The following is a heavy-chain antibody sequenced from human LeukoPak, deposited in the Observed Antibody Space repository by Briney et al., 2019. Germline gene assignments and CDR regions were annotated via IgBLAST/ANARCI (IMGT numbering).Heavy chain of an antibody. Sequence: PSETLSLTCTVSGYSISSGYYWGWIRQPPGKGLEWIGSIYHSGSTYYNPSLKSRVTISVDTSKNQFSLKLSSVTAADTAVYYCAGLGIVGAFDAFDIWGQGTMVTVSS. V-gene: IGHV4-38-2*02. CDR3: AGLGIVGAFDAFDI. CDR2: IYHSGST. J-gene: IGHJ3*02. D-gene: IGHD1-26*01. CDR1: GYSISSGYY.